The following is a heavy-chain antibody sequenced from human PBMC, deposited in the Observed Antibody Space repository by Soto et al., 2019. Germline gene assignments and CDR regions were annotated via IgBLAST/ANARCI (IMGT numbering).Heavy chain of an antibody. CDR3: ASPVTTAAFDI. Sequence: ASVKVSFKASGYTFTSYYMHWVRQAPGQGLEWMGIINPSGGSTSYAQKFQGRVTMTRDTSTSTVYMELSSLRSEDTAVYYCASPVTTAAFDIWGQGTMVTVSS. CDR1: GYTFTSYY. CDR2: INPSGGST. D-gene: IGHD4-17*01. J-gene: IGHJ3*02. V-gene: IGHV1-46*01.